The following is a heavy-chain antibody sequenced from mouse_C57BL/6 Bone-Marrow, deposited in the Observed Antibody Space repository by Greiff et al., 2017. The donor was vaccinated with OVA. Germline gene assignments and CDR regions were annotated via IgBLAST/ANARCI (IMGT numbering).Heavy chain of an antibody. CDR1: GYTFTSYG. J-gene: IGHJ2*01. Sequence: VQLMESGAELARPGASVKLSCKASGYTFTSYGISWVKQRTGQGLEWIGEIYPRSGSTYYNEKFKGKATLTADKSSSTAYMELRSLTSEDSAVYFCASPPLYYYGSSYNGDYWGQGTTLTVSS. CDR2: IYPRSGST. D-gene: IGHD1-1*01. V-gene: IGHV1-81*01. CDR3: ASPPLYYYGSSYNGDY.